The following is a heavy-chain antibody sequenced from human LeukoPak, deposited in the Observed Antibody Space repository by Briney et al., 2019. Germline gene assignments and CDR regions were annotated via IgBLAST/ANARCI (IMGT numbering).Heavy chain of an antibody. CDR1: GYTFTSYD. CDR2: MNPNSGNT. J-gene: IGHJ6*02. CDR3: ARGHVDSSSWYTYYYYGMDV. Sequence: ASVKVSCKASGYTFTSYDINWVRQATGQGLEWMGWMNPNSGNTGYAQKFQGRVTMTRNTSISTAYMELSSLRSEDTAVYYCARGHVDSSSWYTYYYYGMDVWGQGTTVTVSS. V-gene: IGHV1-8*01. D-gene: IGHD6-13*01.